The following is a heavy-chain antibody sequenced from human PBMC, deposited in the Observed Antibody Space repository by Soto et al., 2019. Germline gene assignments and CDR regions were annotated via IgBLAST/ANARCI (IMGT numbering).Heavy chain of an antibody. Sequence: TSETLSLTCSVSGGPVSSFYWGWIRRPPGKGLEWIGYIYYSGSTNYNPSLKSRITISIDTSKNQFSLKLSSVTAADTAVYYCVRTYCSTTTCYDFFDYWGQGTLVTSPQ. V-gene: IGHV4-59*08. J-gene: IGHJ4*01. D-gene: IGHD2-2*01. CDR2: IYYSGST. CDR3: VRTYCSTTTCYDFFDY. CDR1: GGPVSSFY.